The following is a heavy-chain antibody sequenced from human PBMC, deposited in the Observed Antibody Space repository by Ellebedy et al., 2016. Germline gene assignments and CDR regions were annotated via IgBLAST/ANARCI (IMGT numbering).Heavy chain of an antibody. CDR3: TTVYRYNYDSV. D-gene: IGHD5-18*01. CDR1: GFTFSNAW. V-gene: IGHV3-15*01. Sequence: GGSLRLSCAAPGFTFSNAWMNWVRQAPGKGLEWVGRIKSKTDGRAADYAAPVKGRFTISRDDSKNTLYLQMNSLKTEDTAVYFCTTVYRYNYDSVWGQGTLVTVSS. J-gene: IGHJ4*02. CDR2: IKSKTDGRAA.